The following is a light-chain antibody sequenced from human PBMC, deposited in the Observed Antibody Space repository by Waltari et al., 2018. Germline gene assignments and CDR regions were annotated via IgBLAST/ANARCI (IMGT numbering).Light chain of an antibody. Sequence: EIVLTPSPATLSVSPGERATLSCRASQSVSSNLAWYQQKPGQAPRLLIYGASTRATGIPARFSGSGSGTEFTLTISSLQSEDFAVYYCQQYNNWWTFGQGTKVEIK. CDR1: QSVSSN. CDR2: GAS. V-gene: IGKV3-15*01. J-gene: IGKJ1*01. CDR3: QQYNNWWT.